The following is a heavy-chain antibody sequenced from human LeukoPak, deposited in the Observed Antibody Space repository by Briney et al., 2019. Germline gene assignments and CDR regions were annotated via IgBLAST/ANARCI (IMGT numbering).Heavy chain of an antibody. CDR3: ARGRYFDY. CDR1: GGSFSGYY. V-gene: IGHV4-34*01. Sequence: SETLSLTCAVYGGSFSGYYWSWIRQPPGKGLEWIGQINHSGSTNYNPSLKSRVTISVDTSKNQFSLKLSSVTAADTAVYYCARGRYFDYWGQGTLVTVSS. CDR2: INHSGST. J-gene: IGHJ4*02.